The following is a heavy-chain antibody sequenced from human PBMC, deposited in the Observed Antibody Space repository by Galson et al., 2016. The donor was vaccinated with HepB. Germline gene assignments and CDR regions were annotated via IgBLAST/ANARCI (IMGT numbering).Heavy chain of an antibody. CDR1: GYSFTDFW. CDR3: ARREANGYAL. J-gene: IGHJ4*02. Sequence: QSGAEVKKPGDSLKISCKGSGYSFTDFWIGWVRQMPGKGLEWMGIIYPGDSDTRYTPSFQGQVTFSADKSIHTAYLQWSSLKASDTAMYFCARREANGYALWGQGTLVTVSS. V-gene: IGHV5-51*03. CDR2: IYPGDSDT. D-gene: IGHD2-8*01.